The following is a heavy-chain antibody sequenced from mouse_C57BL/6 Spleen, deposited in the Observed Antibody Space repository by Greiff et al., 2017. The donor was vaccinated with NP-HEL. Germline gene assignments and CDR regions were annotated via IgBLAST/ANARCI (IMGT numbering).Heavy chain of an antibody. D-gene: IGHD1-1*01. Sequence: VQLKQSGPVLVKPGASVKMSCKASGYTFTDYYMNWVKQSHGKSLEWIGVINPYNGGTSYNQKFKGKATLTVDKSSSTAYMELNSLTSEDSAVYYCAREGTTVVVFDYWGQGTTLTVSS. V-gene: IGHV1-19*01. CDR3: AREGTTVVVFDY. J-gene: IGHJ2*01. CDR2: INPYNGGT. CDR1: GYTFTDYY.